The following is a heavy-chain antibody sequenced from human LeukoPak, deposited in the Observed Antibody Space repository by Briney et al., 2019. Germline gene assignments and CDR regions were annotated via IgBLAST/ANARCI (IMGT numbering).Heavy chain of an antibody. CDR1: GGSISSYY. J-gene: IGHJ6*03. V-gene: IGHV4-59*01. CDR2: IYYSGST. D-gene: IGHD6-13*01. Sequence: PSETLSLTCTVSGGSISSYYWSWIRQPPGKGLEWIGYIYYSGSTNYNPSLKSRVTISVDTSKNQFSLKLSSVTAADTAVYHCARSRDYYYYYMDVWGKGTTVTVSS. CDR3: ARSRDYYYYYMDV.